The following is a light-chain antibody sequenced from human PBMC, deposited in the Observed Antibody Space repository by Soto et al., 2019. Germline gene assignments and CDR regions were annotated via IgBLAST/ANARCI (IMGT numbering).Light chain of an antibody. CDR2: GAS. V-gene: IGKV3-15*01. Sequence: EIVMTQSPATLSVSPGERATLSCRASQSVSSNLAWYQQKPGQAPRLLIYGASTRATGIPARFSGSGSGTEFTLTISSRQSEYFAVDYCQQYNNWPPKYTFGQGTKLEIK. CDR1: QSVSSN. J-gene: IGKJ2*01. CDR3: QQYNNWPPKYT.